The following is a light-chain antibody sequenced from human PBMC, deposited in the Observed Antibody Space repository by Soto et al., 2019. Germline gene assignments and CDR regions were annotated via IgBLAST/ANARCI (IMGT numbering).Light chain of an antibody. CDR1: QSVSSSY. V-gene: IGKV3-20*01. J-gene: IGKJ3*01. CDR3: QQYGRSPPFT. Sequence: IVLTQSPGTLSLTPGERATLSCRASQSVSSSYLAWYQQKPGQAPRLLIYGASSRATGIPDRFSGSGSGTDFTLTISRLEPEDSAVYYCQQYGRSPPFTFGPGTRVDI. CDR2: GAS.